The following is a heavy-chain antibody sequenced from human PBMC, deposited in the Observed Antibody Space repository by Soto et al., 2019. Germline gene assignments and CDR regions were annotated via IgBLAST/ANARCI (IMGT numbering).Heavy chain of an antibody. Sequence: QVQLVESGGGVVQPGRSLRLSCAASGFTFSTYGMHWVRQAPGKGLEWLAVIWDDGSKAYYGDSVKGRLTVSRDNSKTPLYLQMNSLRAEDRAVYYWGRNRGSGSGTICYSDYWGKGTLVTVSS. V-gene: IGHV3-33*01. CDR1: GFTFSTYG. D-gene: IGHD1-26*01. CDR2: IWDDGSKA. J-gene: IGHJ4*02. CDR3: GRNRGSGSGTICYSDY.